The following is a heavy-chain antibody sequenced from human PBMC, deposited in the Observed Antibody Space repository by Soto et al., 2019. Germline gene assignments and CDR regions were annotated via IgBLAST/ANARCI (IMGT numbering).Heavy chain of an antibody. D-gene: IGHD3-22*01. CDR3: ARAHYDTHFPHDY. V-gene: IGHV4-38-2*01. CDR2: IYHSAGT. J-gene: IGHJ4*02. Sequence: SDTLSLTSAGSGYSIIIVYYLACIRHSPGNAVAWLASIYHSAGTYYKPALQGRVTISVDTSKNQFSLKLSSVTGKDTAVYYCARAHYDTHFPHDYWGQGTLVTVSS. CDR1: GYSIIIVYY.